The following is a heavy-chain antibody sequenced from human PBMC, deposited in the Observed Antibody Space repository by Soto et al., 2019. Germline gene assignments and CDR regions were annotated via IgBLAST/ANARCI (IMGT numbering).Heavy chain of an antibody. CDR2: ISAYNGNT. V-gene: IGHV1-18*04. D-gene: IGHD5-12*01. CDR1: GYTFTSYG. Sequence: QVQLVQSGAEVKKPGASVKVSCKASGYTFTSYGITWVRQAPGQGLEWMGWISAYNGNTNYAQKLQGRVTMTTDAATSTGYMELRSRRSDDTAVYYCARDFFLRGYVFFDYWGQGTLVTVSS. CDR3: ARDFFLRGYVFFDY. J-gene: IGHJ4*02.